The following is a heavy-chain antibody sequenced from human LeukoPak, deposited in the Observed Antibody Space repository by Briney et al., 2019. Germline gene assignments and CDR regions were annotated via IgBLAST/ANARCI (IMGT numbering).Heavy chain of an antibody. D-gene: IGHD6-6*01. J-gene: IGHJ5*02. V-gene: IGHV1-2*02. CDR2: INPNHGDT. CDR1: GYTFTGYY. CDR3: ARSITDAVPGWFDP. Sequence: ASVKVSCKASGYTFTGYYMHWVRQAPGQGLEWMGWINPNHGDTNYAQTFQGRVTMTRDTSISTAYMELGRLRSDDTAVYYCARSITDAVPGWFDPWGQGTLVTVSS.